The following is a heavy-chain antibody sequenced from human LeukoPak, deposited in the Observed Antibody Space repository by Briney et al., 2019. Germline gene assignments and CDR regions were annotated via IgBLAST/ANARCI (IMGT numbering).Heavy chain of an antibody. V-gene: IGHV3-30-3*01. CDR2: ISYDGSDK. CDR3: ARDLAAAGTKLPDY. CDR1: GFTFSNYA. J-gene: IGHJ4*02. Sequence: GGSLRLSCAASGFTFSNYAMHWVRQAPGKGLEWVAVISYDGSDKYYADSVKGRFTISRDNSKNTLYLQMNSLRAEDTAVYYCARDLAAAGTKLPDYWGQGTLVTVSS. D-gene: IGHD6-13*01.